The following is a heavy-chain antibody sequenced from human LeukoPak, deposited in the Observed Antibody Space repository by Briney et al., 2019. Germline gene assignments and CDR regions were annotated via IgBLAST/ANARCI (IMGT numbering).Heavy chain of an antibody. J-gene: IGHJ4*02. D-gene: IGHD6-13*01. V-gene: IGHV3-7*01. Sequence: SGGSLSLPCAASGFTFSNYWMSWVRQAPGKGLEWVANIKEDGSEKYYVDSVKGRFTISRDNARNSLYLQMNSLRAEDTAVYYCASGRQLGYWGQGTLVTVSS. CDR3: ASGRQLGY. CDR2: IKEDGSEK. CDR1: GFTFSNYW.